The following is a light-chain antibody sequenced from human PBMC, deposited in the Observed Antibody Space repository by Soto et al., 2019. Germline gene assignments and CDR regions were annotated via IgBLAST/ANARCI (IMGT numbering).Light chain of an antibody. CDR2: GAS. Sequence: DIVLTQSPATLSLSAGERATLSCRASQTISVYLAWYLQKPGQAPRFLSYGASSRATGIPDRFSGSGSGTDFTLTISRLEPEDFAVYYCQQYGGTPPITFGQGTRLEI. V-gene: IGKV3-20*01. CDR3: QQYGGTPPIT. CDR1: QTISVY. J-gene: IGKJ5*01.